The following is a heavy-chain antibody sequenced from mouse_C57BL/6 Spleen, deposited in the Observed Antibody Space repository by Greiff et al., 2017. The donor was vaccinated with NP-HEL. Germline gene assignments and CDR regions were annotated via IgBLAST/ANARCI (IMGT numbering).Heavy chain of an antibody. Sequence: VQLQQSDAELVKPGASVKISCKVSGYTFTDHTIHWMKQRPEQGLEWIGYIYPRDGSTKYNEKFKGKATLTADKSSSTAYMQLNSLTSEDSAVYCCARRYGSSHWYFDVWGTGTTVTVSS. CDR2: IYPRDGST. V-gene: IGHV1-78*01. CDR1: GYTFTDHT. D-gene: IGHD1-1*01. J-gene: IGHJ1*03. CDR3: ARRYGSSHWYFDV.